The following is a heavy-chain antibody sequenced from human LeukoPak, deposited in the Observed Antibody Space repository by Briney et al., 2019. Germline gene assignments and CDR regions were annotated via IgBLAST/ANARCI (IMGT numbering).Heavy chain of an antibody. D-gene: IGHD1-1*01. CDR1: GFTFSSYG. J-gene: IGHJ4*02. Sequence: GGSLRLSCAASGFTFSSYGMHWVRQAPGKGLEWVAVIWYDGSNKYYADSVKGRFTISRDNAKNSLYLQMNSLRAEDTAVYYCARDLERQRRIAFDYWGQGTLVTVSS. V-gene: IGHV3-33*01. CDR3: ARDLERQRRIAFDY. CDR2: IWYDGSNK.